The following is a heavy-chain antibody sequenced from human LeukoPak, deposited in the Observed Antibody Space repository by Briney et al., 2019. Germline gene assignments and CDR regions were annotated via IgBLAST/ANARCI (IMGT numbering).Heavy chain of an antibody. V-gene: IGHV4-4*07. CDR2: ISTSGST. CDR3: ARGLPSYCDYEDYYFYMDV. J-gene: IGHJ6*03. CDR1: GDPLSGLY. D-gene: IGHD4-17*01. Sequence: SETLSLTCTVSGDPLSGLYWSWIRQPTGKGLQWIGRISTSGSTNYNPSLKSRVTMSVDRPTNEFSLTVRSVTAADTALYYCARGLPSYCDYEDYYFYMDVWGKGTTVTVSS.